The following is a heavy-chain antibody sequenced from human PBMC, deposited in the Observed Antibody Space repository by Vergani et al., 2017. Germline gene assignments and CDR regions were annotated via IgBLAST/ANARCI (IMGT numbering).Heavy chain of an antibody. J-gene: IGHJ3*02. Sequence: EVQLVESGGGLVPPGRSLRLSCAASGFTFDDYAMHWVRPAPGKGLEWVSGISWNSGSIGYADSVKGRFTISRDNAKNSLYLQMNSLRAEDTALYYCAKEYYVWGSYRLGTNAFDIWGQGTMVTVSS. V-gene: IGHV3-9*01. D-gene: IGHD3-16*02. CDR3: AKEYYVWGSYRLGTNAFDI. CDR2: ISWNSGSI. CDR1: GFTFDDYA.